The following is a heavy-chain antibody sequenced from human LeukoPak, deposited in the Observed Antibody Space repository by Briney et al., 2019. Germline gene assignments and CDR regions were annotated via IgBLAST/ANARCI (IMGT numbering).Heavy chain of an antibody. J-gene: IGHJ4*02. Sequence: GGSLRLSCAASGFTFSSYAMSWVRQAPGKGLEWVSAISGSGGSTYYADSVKGRFTISRDNSKNTLYLQMNSLRAEDTAVYYCAKGTGYSGYSHIDYWGQGTLVTVSS. CDR1: GFTFSSYA. CDR2: ISGSGGST. V-gene: IGHV3-23*01. CDR3: AKGTGYSGYSHIDY. D-gene: IGHD5-12*01.